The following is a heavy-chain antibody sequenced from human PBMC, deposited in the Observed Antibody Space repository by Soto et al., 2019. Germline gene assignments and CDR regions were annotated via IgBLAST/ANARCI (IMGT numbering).Heavy chain of an antibody. V-gene: IGHV3-30*18. CDR3: AKGAAYRYNWNYRGDFDY. Sequence: QVQLVESGGGVVQPGRSLRLSCVASGFTFSSCGMHWVRQAPGKGLEWVAVISYDGTNKYYADSVKGRFTISRDNSKNTLYLQMNSLRTEDTALYYCAKGAAYRYNWNYRGDFDYWGQGTLVTVSP. D-gene: IGHD1-1*01. J-gene: IGHJ4*02. CDR1: GFTFSSCG. CDR2: ISYDGTNK.